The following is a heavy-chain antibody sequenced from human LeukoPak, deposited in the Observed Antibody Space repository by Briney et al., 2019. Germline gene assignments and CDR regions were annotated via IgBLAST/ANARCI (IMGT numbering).Heavy chain of an antibody. CDR3: ARGGYYGSGNDFRFDP. Sequence: SETLSLTCAVSGGSISSGGYSWSWIRQPPGKGLECIGYIHYTGSTNYNPSLKSRVTISVETSKNQFSLKLKSVTAADTAVYYCARGGYYGSGNDFRFDPWGQGTLSPSPQ. D-gene: IGHD3-10*01. J-gene: IGHJ5*02. CDR2: IHYTGST. V-gene: IGHV4-61*08. CDR1: GGSISSGGYS.